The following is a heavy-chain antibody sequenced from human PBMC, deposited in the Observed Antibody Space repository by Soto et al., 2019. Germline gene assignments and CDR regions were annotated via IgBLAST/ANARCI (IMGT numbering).Heavy chain of an antibody. Sequence: QVHLMQSGAEVKKPGSSVKVSCKASGGTFGSDAITWVRQAPGQGLEWVGRIIPIFGTTNYAQNLQGRVTISARKSTLTTYMELHSLTSDDTALYYCARDRTDSGYYTNWLDPWGQGTQVTVSS. J-gene: IGHJ5*02. V-gene: IGHV1-69*06. CDR3: ARDRTDSGYYTNWLDP. CDR2: IIPIFGTT. CDR1: GGTFGSDA. D-gene: IGHD3-22*01.